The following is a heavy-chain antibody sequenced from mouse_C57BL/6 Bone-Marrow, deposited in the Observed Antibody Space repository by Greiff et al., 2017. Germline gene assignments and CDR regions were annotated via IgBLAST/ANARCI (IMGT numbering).Heavy chain of an antibody. J-gene: IGHJ2*01. V-gene: IGHV1-4*01. CDR1: GYTFTSYT. D-gene: IGHD1-1*01. Sequence: VQLVESGAELARPGASVKMSCKASGYTFTSYTMHWVKQRPGQGLEWIGYINPSSGYTKYNQKFKDKATLTADKSSSTAYMQLSSLTSEDSAVYYCARGYYQDYFDYWGQGTTLTVSS. CDR3: ARGYYQDYFDY. CDR2: INPSSGYT.